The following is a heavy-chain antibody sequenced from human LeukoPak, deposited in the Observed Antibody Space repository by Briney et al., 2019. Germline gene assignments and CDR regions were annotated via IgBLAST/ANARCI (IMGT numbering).Heavy chain of an antibody. CDR2: INPNSGGT. J-gene: IGHJ4*02. CDR1: GYTFTGYY. V-gene: IGHV1-2*02. Sequence: ASVKVSCKASGYTFTGYYKHWVRQAPGQGLEWMGWINPNSGGTNYAQKFQGRVTMTRDTSISTAYMELSRLRSDDTAVYYCARVPPGLSYFDYWGQGTLVTVSS. D-gene: IGHD3/OR15-3a*01. CDR3: ARVPPGLSYFDY.